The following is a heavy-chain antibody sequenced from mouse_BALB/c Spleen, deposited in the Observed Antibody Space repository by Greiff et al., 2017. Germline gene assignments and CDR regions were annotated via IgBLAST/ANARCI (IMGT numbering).Heavy chain of an antibody. V-gene: IGHV1-69*01. Sequence: QVQLQQPGAELVMPGASVKMSCKASGYTFTDYWMHWVKQRPGQGLEWIGAIDTSDSYTSYNQKFKGKATLTVDESSSTAYMQLSSLTSEDSAVYYCARYYGYNFDYWGQGTTLTVSS. J-gene: IGHJ2*01. D-gene: IGHD1-2*01. CDR1: GYTFTDYW. CDR3: ARYYGYNFDY. CDR2: IDTSDSYT.